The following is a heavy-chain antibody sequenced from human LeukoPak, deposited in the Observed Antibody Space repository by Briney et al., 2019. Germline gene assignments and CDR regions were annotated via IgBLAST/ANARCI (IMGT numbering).Heavy chain of an antibody. V-gene: IGHV4-30-4*01. J-gene: IGHJ4*02. CDR1: GASISGGDYY. CDR2: IYYSGST. CDR3: AREKSGSYYENYDY. D-gene: IGHD3-10*01. Sequence: PQTLSLTCTVSGASISGGDYYWSWIRQPPGKGLEWIGYIYYSGSTYYNPSLRSRLTISVDTSKSQFSLKLSSVTAADTAVYYCAREKSGSYYENYDYWGQGILVTVSS.